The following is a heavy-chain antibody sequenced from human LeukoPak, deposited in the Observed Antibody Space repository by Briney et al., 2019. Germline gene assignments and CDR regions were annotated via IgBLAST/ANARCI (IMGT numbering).Heavy chain of an antibody. Sequence: GGSLRLSCAASGFTSTSYGMHWVRQAPGKGLEWVALIWSDGSRKYYADSMKGRFTISRDNAKSTMYLQMDSLRAEDTAVYYCARDRTAMHYSDYWGQGTLVTVSS. CDR3: ARDRTAMHYSDY. CDR2: IWSDGSRK. J-gene: IGHJ4*02. V-gene: IGHV3-33*01. D-gene: IGHD2-2*01. CDR1: GFTSTSYG.